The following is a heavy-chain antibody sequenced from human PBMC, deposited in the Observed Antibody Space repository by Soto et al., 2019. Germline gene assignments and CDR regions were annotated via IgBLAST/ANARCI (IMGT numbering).Heavy chain of an antibody. J-gene: IGHJ4*02. Sequence: PSETLSLTCTVSGGSISSGGYYWSWIRQHPGKGLEWIGYIYYSGSTNYNPSLKSRVTISVDTSKNQFSLKLTSVTAADTAVYYCARLTAFKSSDFDYWGQGTLVTVSS. V-gene: IGHV4-61*08. CDR2: IYYSGST. D-gene: IGHD5-18*01. CDR1: GGSISSGGYY. CDR3: ARLTAFKSSDFDY.